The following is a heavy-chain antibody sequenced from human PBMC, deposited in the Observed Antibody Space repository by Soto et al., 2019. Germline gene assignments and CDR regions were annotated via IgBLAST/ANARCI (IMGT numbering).Heavy chain of an antibody. CDR1: GFTFSSYA. D-gene: IGHD5-18*01. CDR3: ARGWIQLCDY. J-gene: IGHJ4*02. Sequence: AGGSLRLSCAASGFTFSSYAMHWVRQAPGKGLEWVAVISYDGSNKYYADSVKGRFTISRDNSKNTLYLQMNSLRAEDTAVYYCARGWIQLCDYWGQGTLVTVSS. CDR2: ISYDGSNK. V-gene: IGHV3-30-3*01.